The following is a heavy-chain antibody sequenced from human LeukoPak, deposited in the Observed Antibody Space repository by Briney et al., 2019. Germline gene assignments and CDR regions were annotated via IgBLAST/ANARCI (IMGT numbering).Heavy chain of an antibody. V-gene: IGHV5-51*01. Sequence: GESLKISCQAFGYSFTTYWIGWVRQLPGKGLEYMGIIYPGDSDVRYSPSFQGQVTISADKSISTAYLQWSSLKASDTAMYYCARIPSFDFWSGSLFYYFDYWGQGTLVTVSS. D-gene: IGHD3-3*01. J-gene: IGHJ4*02. CDR3: ARIPSFDFWSGSLFYYFDY. CDR1: GYSFTTYW. CDR2: IYPGDSDV.